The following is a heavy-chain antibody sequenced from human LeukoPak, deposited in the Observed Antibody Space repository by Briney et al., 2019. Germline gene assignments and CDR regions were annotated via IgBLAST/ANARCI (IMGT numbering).Heavy chain of an antibody. Sequence: PSETLSLTCTVSGGSISSYYWSWIRQPPGKGLEWIGYIYYSGSTNYNPSLKSRVTISVDTPKNQFSLKLSSVTAADTAVYYCASSNRQWLFDYWGQGTLVTVSS. CDR3: ASSNRQWLFDY. J-gene: IGHJ4*02. CDR2: IYYSGST. D-gene: IGHD6-19*01. CDR1: GGSISSYY. V-gene: IGHV4-59*08.